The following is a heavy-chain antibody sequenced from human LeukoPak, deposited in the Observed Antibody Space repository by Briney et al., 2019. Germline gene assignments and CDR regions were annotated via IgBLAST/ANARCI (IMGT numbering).Heavy chain of an antibody. J-gene: IGHJ4*02. CDR1: GYTFTNFD. CDR2: MNPVSGNA. V-gene: IGHV1-8*01. Sequence: GASVKVSCKASGYTFTNFDINWVRQAPGQGLEWMGCMNPVSGNAGSAQEFQGRVTLTRDTSISTAYMELSSLRSDDTAFYYCARAPMGAAALYWGQGTLVTVSS. D-gene: IGHD6-13*01. CDR3: ARAPMGAAALY.